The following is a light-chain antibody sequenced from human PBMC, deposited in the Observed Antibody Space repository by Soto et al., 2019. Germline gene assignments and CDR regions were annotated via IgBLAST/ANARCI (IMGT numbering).Light chain of an antibody. CDR3: QQRSDWPIN. CDR2: DAS. Sequence: EIVLTQSPATLSLSPGERATLSCRASQSVSTYLAWYQQKPGQAPRLLIYDASSRAIGIPARFSGAGSGTDFTLTISSLDPEDFAVYYCQQRSDWPINFGQGTRLEI. V-gene: IGKV3-11*01. CDR1: QSVSTY. J-gene: IGKJ5*01.